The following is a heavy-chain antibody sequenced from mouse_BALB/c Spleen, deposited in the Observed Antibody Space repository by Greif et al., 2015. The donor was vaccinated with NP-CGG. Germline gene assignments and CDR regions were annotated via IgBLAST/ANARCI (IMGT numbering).Heavy chain of an antibody. J-gene: IGHJ3*01. V-gene: IGHV2-2*02. CDR1: GFSLTSYG. D-gene: IGHD2-4*01. CDR3: ATYDYDEGFAY. Sequence: VQVVESGPGLVQPSQSLSITCTVSGFSLTSYGVHWVRQSPGKGLEWLGVIWSGGSTDYNAAFISRLSISKDNSKSQVFFKMNSLQANDTAIYYCATYDYDEGFAYWGQGTLVTVSA. CDR2: IWSGGST.